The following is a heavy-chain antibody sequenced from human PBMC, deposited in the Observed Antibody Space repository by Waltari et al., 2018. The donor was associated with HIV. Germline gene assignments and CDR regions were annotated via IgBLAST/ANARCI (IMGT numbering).Heavy chain of an antibody. CDR1: GGSISSSSYY. Sequence: QLQLQESGPGLVKPSETLSLTCTVSGGSISSSSYYWGWIRQPPGKGLEWIGSIYYSGSTYYNPSLKSRVTISVDTSKNQFSLKLSSVTAADTAVYYCASVEWLVRTYGMDVWGQGTTVTVSS. V-gene: IGHV4-39*07. CDR2: IYYSGST. J-gene: IGHJ6*02. D-gene: IGHD6-19*01. CDR3: ASVEWLVRTYGMDV.